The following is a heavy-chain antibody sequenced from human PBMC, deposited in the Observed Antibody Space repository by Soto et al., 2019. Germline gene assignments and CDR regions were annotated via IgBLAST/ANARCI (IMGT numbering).Heavy chain of an antibody. Sequence: XXTLRLPVSVACGSRRDHYGRWISQTNRKGLEWIAWIHYRGHSSSNPSLKSRVTISIDTSKNQFSLKVTSVTAAHTAVYYCVRHGDYDHDVPDWFEPLGNGTLVTVFS. D-gene: IGHD3-22*01. CDR1: CGSRRDHY. CDR2: IHYRGHS. V-gene: IGHV4-59*08. CDR3: VRHGDYDHDVPDWFEP. J-gene: IGHJ5*02.